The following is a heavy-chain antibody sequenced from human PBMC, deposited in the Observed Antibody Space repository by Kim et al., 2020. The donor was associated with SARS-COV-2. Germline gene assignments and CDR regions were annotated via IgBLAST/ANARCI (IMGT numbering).Heavy chain of an antibody. V-gene: IGHV3-30*01. Sequence: KGRFTISRDNSKTTLYLQMNSLRAEDTAVYYCARDLRTFIIAAAGIGPAYWGQGTLVTVSS. J-gene: IGHJ4*02. D-gene: IGHD6-13*01. CDR3: ARDLRTFIIAAAGIGPAY.